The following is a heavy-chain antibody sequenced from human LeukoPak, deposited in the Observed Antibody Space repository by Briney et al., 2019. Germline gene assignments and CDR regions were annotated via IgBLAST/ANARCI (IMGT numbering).Heavy chain of an antibody. J-gene: IGHJ5*02. D-gene: IGHD2-21*02. CDR2: IYHSGST. CDR3: ARTPTYCGGDCYYFDP. V-gene: IGHV4-30-2*01. Sequence: SETLSLTCAVSGGSISSGGYSWSWIRQPPGKGLEWIGYIYHSGSTYYNPSLKSRVTISVDRSKNQFSLKLSSVTAADTAMYFCARTPTYCGGDCYYFDPWGQGTLVTVSS. CDR1: GGSISSGGYS.